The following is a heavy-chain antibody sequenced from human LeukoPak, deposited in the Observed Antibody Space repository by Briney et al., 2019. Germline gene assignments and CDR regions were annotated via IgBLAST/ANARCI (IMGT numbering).Heavy chain of an antibody. V-gene: IGHV1-18*01. J-gene: IGHJ4*02. CDR2: ISAYNGNT. CDR3: ARVAGTYRNYFDY. Sequence: ASVKVSCKASGYSFSSYGITWVRQAPGQGLEWMGWISAYNGNTNYAQSLQGRVTMTTDTSTSTVYMELRSLRSDDTAVYYCARVAGTYRNYFDYWGQGTLVTVSS. CDR1: GYSFSSYG. D-gene: IGHD6-19*01.